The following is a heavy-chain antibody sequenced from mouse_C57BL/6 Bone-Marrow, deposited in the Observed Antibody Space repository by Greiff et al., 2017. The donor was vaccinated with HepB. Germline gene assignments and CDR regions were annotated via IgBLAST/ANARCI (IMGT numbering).Heavy chain of an antibody. CDR3: ARIDGYYE. J-gene: IGHJ2*01. V-gene: IGHV1-26*01. D-gene: IGHD2-3*01. Sequence: EVKLVESGPELVKPGASVKISCKASGYTFTDYYMNWVKQSHGKSLEWIGDINPNNGGTSYNQKFKGKATLTVDKSSSTAYMELRSLTSEDSAVYYCARIDGYYEWGQGTTLTVSS. CDR2: INPNNGGT. CDR1: GYTFTDYY.